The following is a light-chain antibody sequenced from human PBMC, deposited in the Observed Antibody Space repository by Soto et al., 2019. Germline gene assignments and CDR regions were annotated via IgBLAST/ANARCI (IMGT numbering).Light chain of an antibody. CDR2: EVS. J-gene: IGLJ1*01. V-gene: IGLV2-14*01. Sequence: HSALTQPASVSGSPEQSITISCTGTSSDVGGYNYVSWYQQHPGKAPKLMIYEVSNRPSGVSNRFSGSKSAHTASLTISGLQAEDEVDYSCSSYGSTSTRYVFGTGTKVTIL. CDR3: SSYGSTSTRYV. CDR1: SSDVGGYNY.